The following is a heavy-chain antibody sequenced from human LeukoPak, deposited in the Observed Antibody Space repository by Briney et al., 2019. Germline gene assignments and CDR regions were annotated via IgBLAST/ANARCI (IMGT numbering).Heavy chain of an antibody. CDR2: MNPYIGNT. Sequence: EASVKVSCKASTYTFTNYDINWLRQATGQRLEWMGWMNPYIGNTGYAQKFQGTVTMTRNPSINTAYMELSSLRSEDTAVYFCARGGPKCGGDCFDYWGQGTLVTVSS. V-gene: IGHV1-8*01. CDR3: ARGGPKCGGDCFDY. CDR1: TYTFTNYD. J-gene: IGHJ4*02. D-gene: IGHD2-21*01.